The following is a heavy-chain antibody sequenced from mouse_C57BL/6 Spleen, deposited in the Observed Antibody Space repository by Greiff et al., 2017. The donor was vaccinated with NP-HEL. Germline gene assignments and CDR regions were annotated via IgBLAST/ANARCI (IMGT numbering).Heavy chain of an antibody. CDR3: TRDRLGQAMDY. J-gene: IGHJ4*01. CDR1: GFTFSSYA. Sequence: EVKLVESGEGLVKPGGSLKLSCAASGFTFSSYAMSWVRQTPEKRLEWVAYISSGGDYIYYADTVKGRFTISRDNARNTLYLQMSSLKSEDTAMYYCTRDRLGQAMDYWGQGTSVTVSS. D-gene: IGHD4-1*01. CDR2: ISSGGDYI. V-gene: IGHV5-9-1*02.